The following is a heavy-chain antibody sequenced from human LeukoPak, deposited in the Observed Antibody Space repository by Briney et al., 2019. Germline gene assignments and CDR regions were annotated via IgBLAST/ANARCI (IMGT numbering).Heavy chain of an antibody. Sequence: SETLSLTCIVSAGSISSYYWSSIRQPPGKGLEWIGYIYYSGSSNYNPSLKSRLTISVDTSKNQFSLKLSSVTAADTAVYYCSRHSDFWSGYTYYFDYWGQGTLVTVSS. CDR1: AGSISSYY. CDR2: IYYSGSS. V-gene: IGHV4-59*08. J-gene: IGHJ4*02. D-gene: IGHD3-3*01. CDR3: SRHSDFWSGYTYYFDY.